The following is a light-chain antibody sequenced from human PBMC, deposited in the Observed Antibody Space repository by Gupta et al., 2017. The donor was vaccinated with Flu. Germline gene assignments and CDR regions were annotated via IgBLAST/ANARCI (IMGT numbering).Light chain of an antibody. CDR2: AIT. CDR1: SSDVGAYNY. V-gene: IGLV2-14*01. J-gene: IGLJ1*01. CDR3: CSYTSSSTYV. Sequence: QSALTQPASVSGSPGQSITISCTGTSSDVGAYNYVSWHQQHPGQAPKLMIYAITNRPSGVSNRFSGSKSGNTASLTISGLQAEDEADYYCCSYTSSSTYVFGTGTRVTVL.